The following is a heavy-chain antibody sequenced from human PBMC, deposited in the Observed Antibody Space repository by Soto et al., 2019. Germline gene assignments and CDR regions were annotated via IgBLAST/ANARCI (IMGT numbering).Heavy chain of an antibody. D-gene: IGHD2-15*01. CDR1: GASISPYY. CDR3: ARHHEYCSCGTCYVVDY. J-gene: IGHJ4*02. V-gene: IGHV4-59*08. CDR2: VYYTGST. Sequence: QVQLQESGPGLVKPSETLSLTCTVSGASISPYYWTWIRQPPGKELEWNGYVYYTGSTNYSPSLESRVTMSLDTSKSQFPRMLTSVTAADTAVYYCARHHEYCSCGTCYVVDYWGPGTVVTVSS.